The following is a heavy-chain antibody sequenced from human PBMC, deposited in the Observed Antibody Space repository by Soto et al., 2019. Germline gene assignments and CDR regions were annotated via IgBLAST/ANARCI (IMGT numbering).Heavy chain of an antibody. CDR2: IWSDGSNK. V-gene: IGHV3-33*01. J-gene: IGHJ4*02. CDR1: GFTFSTYG. D-gene: IGHD3-9*01. CDR3: VRVFDTYYFDL. Sequence: QVQLVESGGGVVQPGRSLRLSCAASGFTFSTYGMHWVRQAPGKGLEWVALIWSDGSNKYYADSVKGRFTISRDNSNKTRYLQMNSLRAEDTAVYYCVRVFDTYYFDLWGQGNMVTVSS.